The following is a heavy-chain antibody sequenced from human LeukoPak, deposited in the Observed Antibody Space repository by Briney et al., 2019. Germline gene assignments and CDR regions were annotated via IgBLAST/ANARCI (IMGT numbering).Heavy chain of an antibody. D-gene: IGHD3-3*01. CDR1: GFTFSSYS. Sequence: QSGGSLRLSCAASGFTFSSYSMNWVRQAPGKGLEWVSYISSSSSTIYYADSVKGRFTISRDNAKNSLYLQMNSLRAEDTAVYYCASESGWSGYYPGYMDVWGKGTTVTVSS. CDR3: ASESGWSGYYPGYMDV. CDR2: ISSSSSTI. V-gene: IGHV3-48*01. J-gene: IGHJ6*03.